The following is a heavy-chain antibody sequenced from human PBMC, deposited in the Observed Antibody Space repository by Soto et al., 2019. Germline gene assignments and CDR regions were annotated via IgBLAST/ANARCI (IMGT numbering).Heavy chain of an antibody. D-gene: IGHD2-8*01. J-gene: IGHJ5*02. CDR3: AKDIVLMVYAIPGGDWFDP. V-gene: IGHV3-23*01. CDR2: ISGSGGST. CDR1: GLTFSSYA. Sequence: PGGSLRLSCVPSGLTFSSYAMSWVRQAPGKGLEWVSAISGSGGSTYYADSVKGRFTISRDNSKNTLYLQMNSLRAEDTAVYYCAKDIVLMVYAIPGGDWFDPWGQGTLVTVSS.